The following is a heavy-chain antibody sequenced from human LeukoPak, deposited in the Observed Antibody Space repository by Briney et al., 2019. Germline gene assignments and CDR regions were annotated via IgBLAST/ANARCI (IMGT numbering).Heavy chain of an antibody. V-gene: IGHV3-21*01. CDR2: ISSGSSYI. CDR3: ASGSSYYSFDF. J-gene: IGHJ4*02. CDR1: GFTFSSYT. Sequence: GGSLRLSCAVSGFTFSSYTLNWVRQAPGKGLEWVSSISSGSSYIYYADSVKVRFTTSRDNAKNSLFLQLNSLRAEDTAVYYCASGSSYYSFDFWGQGALVTVSS. D-gene: IGHD1-26*01.